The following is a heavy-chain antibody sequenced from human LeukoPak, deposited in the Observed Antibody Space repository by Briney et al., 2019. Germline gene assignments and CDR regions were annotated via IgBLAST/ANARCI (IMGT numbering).Heavy chain of an antibody. CDR2: IYYSGST. J-gene: IGHJ3*02. V-gene: IGHV4-59*01. CDR3: ARDGSYYYDSSGLDDAFDI. CDR1: GGSISSYY. Sequence: SETLSLTCTVSGGSISSYYWSWIRQPPGKGLEWIGYIYYSGSTNYNPSLKSRVTISVDTSKNQFSLKLSSVTAADTAVYYCARDGSYYYDSSGLDDAFDIWGQGTMVTVSS. D-gene: IGHD3-22*01.